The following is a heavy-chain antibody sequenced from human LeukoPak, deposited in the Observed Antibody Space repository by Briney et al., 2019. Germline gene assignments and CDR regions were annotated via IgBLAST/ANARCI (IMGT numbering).Heavy chain of an antibody. J-gene: IGHJ4*02. CDR3: ASPTNRGATAFDY. CDR2: INTNTGNP. CDR1: GYTFTSYA. D-gene: IGHD1-26*01. V-gene: IGHV7-4-1*02. Sequence: ASVNVSCKASGYTFTSYAMNWVRQAPGQGLEWMGWINTNTGNPTYAQGFTGRFVFSLDTSVSTAYLQISSLKAEDTAVYYCASPTNRGATAFDYWGQGTLVTVSS.